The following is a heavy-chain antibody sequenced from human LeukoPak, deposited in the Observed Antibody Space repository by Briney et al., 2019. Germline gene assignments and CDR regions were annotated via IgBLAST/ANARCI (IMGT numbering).Heavy chain of an antibody. CDR3: AKDLWFGETDWYFDL. CDR2: ISGSGGST. CDR1: GFTFSSYA. Sequence: GGSLRLSCAASGFTFSSYAMSWVRQAPGKGLERVSAISGSGGSTYYADSVKGRFTISRDNSKNTLYLQMNSLRAEDTAVYYCAKDLWFGETDWYFDLWGRGTLVTVSS. J-gene: IGHJ2*01. V-gene: IGHV3-23*01. D-gene: IGHD3-10*01.